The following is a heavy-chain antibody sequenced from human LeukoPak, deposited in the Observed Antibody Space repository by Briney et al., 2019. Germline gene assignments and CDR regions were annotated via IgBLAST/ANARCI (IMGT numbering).Heavy chain of an antibody. CDR1: GGSISGYY. V-gene: IGHV4-59*01. Sequence: PSETLSLTCTVSGGSISGYYWTWIRQPPGKRMEWIGYIYYRGSTNYNPSLKSRVTISVDTSKNQFSLNLNSVTAADTAVYYCARGGDGYSSGTYWYFDLWGRGTLVTVSS. CDR2: IYYRGST. CDR3: ARGGDGYSSGTYWYFDL. J-gene: IGHJ2*01. D-gene: IGHD5-24*01.